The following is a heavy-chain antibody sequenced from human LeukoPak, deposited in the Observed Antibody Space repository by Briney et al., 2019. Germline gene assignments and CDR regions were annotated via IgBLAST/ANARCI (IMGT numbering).Heavy chain of an antibody. CDR1: GGSVSSRTYY. V-gene: IGHV4-39*02. D-gene: IGHD6-13*01. Sequence: PSETLSLTCTVSGGSVSSRTYYWGWIRQPPGKGLEWIGSLSYSGNTYYNPSLKSRVTMSIDTSKNNFSLKLNSVTAADTAVYYCATPGAAARDEYFQYWSQGTLVTVSS. CDR3: ATPGAAARDEYFQY. CDR2: LSYSGNT. J-gene: IGHJ1*01.